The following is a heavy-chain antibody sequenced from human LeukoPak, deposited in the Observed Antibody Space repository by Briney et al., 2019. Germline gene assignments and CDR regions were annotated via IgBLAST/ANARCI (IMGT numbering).Heavy chain of an antibody. CDR1: GFTFSSYA. CDR3: ARVGRYCSSTSCYTRGFDY. D-gene: IGHD2-2*02. J-gene: IGHJ4*02. CDR2: ISYDGSNK. Sequence: GGSLRLSCAASGFTFSSYAMHWVRQAPGKGLEWVAVISYDGSNKYYADSVKGRFTISRDNSKNTLYLQMNSLRAEDTAVYYCARVGRYCSSTSCYTRGFDYWGQGTLVTVSS. V-gene: IGHV3-30-3*01.